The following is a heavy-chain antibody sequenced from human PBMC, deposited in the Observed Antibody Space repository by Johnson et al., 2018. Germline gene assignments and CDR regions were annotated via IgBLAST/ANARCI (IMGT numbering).Heavy chain of an antibody. Sequence: QVQLVESGGGVVQPGRSLRLSCAASGFTFSTYGIHWVRQAPGKGLEWVAVIAYDGTNKYYADSVKGRFTISRDNSKNTLYLQRSSLRAEDTAVYFCAKALFSGYDYYYMDVWGKGTTVTVSS. V-gene: IGHV3-30*18. CDR1: GFTFSTYG. D-gene: IGHD2-15*01. CDR3: AKALFSGYDYYYMDV. J-gene: IGHJ6*03. CDR2: IAYDGTNK.